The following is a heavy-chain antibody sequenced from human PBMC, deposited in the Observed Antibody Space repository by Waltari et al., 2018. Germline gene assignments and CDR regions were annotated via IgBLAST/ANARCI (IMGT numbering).Heavy chain of an antibody. CDR3: VRGGGTVPGPDDY. CDR1: GFTFSRYW. V-gene: IGHV3-7*04. J-gene: IGHJ4*02. Sequence: EVLLVESGGGLVKPGGSLRLSCAASGFTFSRYWMNWVRQALGKGLEWVANIKQDGSEKSYVDSVKGRFTISRDSAKNSLYLQMNSLRVEDTAVYYCVRGGGTVPGPDDYWGQGTLVTVSS. CDR2: IKQDGSEK. D-gene: IGHD6-19*01.